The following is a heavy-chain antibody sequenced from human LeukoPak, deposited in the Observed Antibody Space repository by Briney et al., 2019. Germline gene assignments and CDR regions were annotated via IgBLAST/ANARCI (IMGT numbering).Heavy chain of an antibody. CDR1: GGSISSYY. D-gene: IGHD3-22*01. J-gene: IGHJ4*02. V-gene: IGHV4-59*01. CDR2: IYYSGST. Sequence: PSETLSLTCTVSGGSISSYYWSWIRQPPGKGLEWIGYIYYSGSTNYNPSLKSRVTISVDTSKNQFSLKLSSVTAADTAVYYRARYSGYNDYWGQGTLVTVSS. CDR3: ARYSGYNDY.